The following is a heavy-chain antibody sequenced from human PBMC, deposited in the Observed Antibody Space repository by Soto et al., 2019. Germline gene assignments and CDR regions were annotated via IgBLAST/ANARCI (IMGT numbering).Heavy chain of an antibody. J-gene: IGHJ4*02. Sequence: ASAKVSCKASEYTFTSYAMHWVRQAPGQSLEWMGWINAGNGNTKYSQKFQGRVTITRDTSASTAYMELSSLRSEDTAVYYCARELQGLYYFDYWGLGTLVTVSS. D-gene: IGHD4-4*01. V-gene: IGHV1-3*01. CDR2: INAGNGNT. CDR1: EYTFTSYA. CDR3: ARELQGLYYFDY.